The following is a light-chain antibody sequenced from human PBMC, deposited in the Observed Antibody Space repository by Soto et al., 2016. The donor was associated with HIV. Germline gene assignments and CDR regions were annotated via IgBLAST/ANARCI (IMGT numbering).Light chain of an antibody. V-gene: IGKV1-39*01. CDR3: QQSYSNPRT. CDR2: AAS. J-gene: IGKJ1*01. CDR1: QSISSY. Sequence: DIQMTQSPSFLSASVGDRVTITCRASQSISSYLNWYQQKPRKAPKLLIYAASSLQSGVPSRFTGSGSGTDFTLTISSLQPEDFATYYCQQSYSNPRTFGQGTRVEVK.